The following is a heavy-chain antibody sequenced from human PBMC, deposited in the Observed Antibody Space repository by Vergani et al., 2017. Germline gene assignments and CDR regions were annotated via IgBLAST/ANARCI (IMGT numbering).Heavy chain of an antibody. CDR3: ARIILYDILTGYPTRKFAA. J-gene: IGHJ5*02. CDR1: GGSISSGDYY. D-gene: IGHD3-9*01. CDR2: NHYSGST. Sequence: QVQLQESGPGLVKPSQTLSLTCTVSGGSISSGDYYWSWRRQPPEKGLEWIGYNHYSGSTYYTPSLKSRVTISVDTAKNQFSLKLRALTAADTALYYCARIILYDILTGYPTRKFAAWGQGTLVTVPS. V-gene: IGHV4-30-4*08.